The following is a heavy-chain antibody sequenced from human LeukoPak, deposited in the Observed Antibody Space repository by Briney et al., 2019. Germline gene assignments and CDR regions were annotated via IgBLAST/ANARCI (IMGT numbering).Heavy chain of an antibody. D-gene: IGHD3-3*01. J-gene: IGHJ4*02. V-gene: IGHV4-30-2*01. Sequence: PSQTLSLTCTVSGGSISSGAYYWSWIRQPPGKGLEWIGYIYHSGSTYYNPSLKSRVTISVDRSKNQFSLNLSSVTAADTAVYYCARSYYDFWSGYYSDVFDCWGQGTLVTVSS. CDR1: GGSISSGAYY. CDR2: IYHSGST. CDR3: ARSYYDFWSGYYSDVFDC.